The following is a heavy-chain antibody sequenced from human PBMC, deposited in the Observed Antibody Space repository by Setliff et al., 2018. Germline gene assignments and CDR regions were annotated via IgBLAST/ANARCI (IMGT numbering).Heavy chain of an antibody. D-gene: IGHD2-21*02. J-gene: IGHJ4*02. V-gene: IGHV4-38-2*02. Sequence: SETLSLTCTVSGYSISSGYIWGWIRQPPGKGLEWVGIIGHTGSINYNPSLKSRLTISRDTSKNQVSLKLNSVNATDTAVYYCARDLGHGGDSDYWGQGILVTVSS. CDR2: IGHTGSI. CDR3: ARDLGHGGDSDY. CDR1: GYSISSGYI.